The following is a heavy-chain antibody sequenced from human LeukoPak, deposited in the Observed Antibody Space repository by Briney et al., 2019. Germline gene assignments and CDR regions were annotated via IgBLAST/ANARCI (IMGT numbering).Heavy chain of an antibody. CDR3: ARQTGSGLFTLP. Sequence: PSETLSLTCAVSGGSLSGYYWTWIRQPPGKGLEWIGEINHSGSTYYNASLKSRVTISIDTSKNQISLRLTSVTATDTAMYYCARQTGSGLFTLPGGQGTLVTVSS. V-gene: IGHV4-34*01. J-gene: IGHJ4*02. CDR1: GGSLSGYY. D-gene: IGHD3/OR15-3a*01. CDR2: INHSGST.